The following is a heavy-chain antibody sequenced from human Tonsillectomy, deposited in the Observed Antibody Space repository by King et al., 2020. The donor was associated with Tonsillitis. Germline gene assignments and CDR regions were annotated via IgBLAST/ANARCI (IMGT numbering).Heavy chain of an antibody. V-gene: IGHV6-1*01. CDR3: ARDLTRITLAGFDY. CDR1: GDSVSSNSAA. D-gene: IGHD1-14*01. J-gene: IGHJ4*02. CDR2: TYYRSNWHN. Sequence: VQLQQSGPGLLKPSQTLSLTCAISGDSVSSNSAAWSWIRQSPSRGLAWVGGTYYRSNWHNVFAVFVKSRITITSDTSKNQFSLQLNSVTPEDTAVYYCARDLTRITLAGFDYWGQGTLVTVSS.